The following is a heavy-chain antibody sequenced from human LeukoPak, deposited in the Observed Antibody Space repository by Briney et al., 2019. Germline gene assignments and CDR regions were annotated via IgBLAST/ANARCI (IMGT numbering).Heavy chain of an antibody. CDR1: GFTFSNYW. D-gene: IGHD3-10*01. J-gene: IGHJ4*02. CDR3: ARTIRGY. V-gene: IGHV3-7*01. Sequence: GGSLRLSCIASGFTFSNYWMSWVRQAPGKGLEWVANIKEDGSEKYYVDSVKGRFTISRDNAKNSLYLQMNSPRAEDTAVYYCARTIRGYCGQGTLVTVSS. CDR2: IKEDGSEK.